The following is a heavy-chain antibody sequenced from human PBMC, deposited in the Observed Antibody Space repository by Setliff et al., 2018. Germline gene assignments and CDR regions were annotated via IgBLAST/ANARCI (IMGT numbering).Heavy chain of an antibody. Sequence: KTSETLSLTCTVSGASINNHSWSWIRQPPGKGLEWIGYLSHGGSSNYNPSLKSRVTMLVDTSKNQFSLKLSSVTAADTAVYYCAKVITVFGVVIMENWFDPWGQGTLVTVSS. CDR1: GASINNHS. V-gene: IGHV4-59*11. D-gene: IGHD3-3*01. CDR3: AKVITVFGVVIMENWFDP. CDR2: LSHGGSS. J-gene: IGHJ5*02.